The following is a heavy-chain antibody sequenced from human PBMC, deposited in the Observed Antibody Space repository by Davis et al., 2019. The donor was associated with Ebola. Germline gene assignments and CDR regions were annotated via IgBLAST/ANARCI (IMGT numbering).Heavy chain of an antibody. J-gene: IGHJ3*02. CDR1: GYTFTSYG. D-gene: IGHD3-22*01. CDR2: INPNSGGT. V-gene: IGHV1-2*06. Sequence: ASVKVSCKASGYTFTSYGISWVRQAPGQGLEWMGRINPNSGGTNYAQKFQGRVTMTRDTSISTAYMELSRLRSDDTAVYYCARSRSSGAFDIWGQGTMVTVSS. CDR3: ARSRSSGAFDI.